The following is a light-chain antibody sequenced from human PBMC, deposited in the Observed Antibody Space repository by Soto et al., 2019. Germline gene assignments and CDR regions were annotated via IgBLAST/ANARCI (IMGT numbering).Light chain of an antibody. J-gene: IGKJ2*01. CDR1: QSVSSSY. CDR2: GAS. CDR3: QQYGSSPPYT. Sequence: EIVLTQSPGTLSLSRGESATLSCRASQSVSSSYLAWYQQKPGQAPRLLIYGASSRATGIPDRFSGSGSGTDFTLTISRLEPEDFAVYYCQQYGSSPPYTFGQVTKLEIK. V-gene: IGKV3-20*01.